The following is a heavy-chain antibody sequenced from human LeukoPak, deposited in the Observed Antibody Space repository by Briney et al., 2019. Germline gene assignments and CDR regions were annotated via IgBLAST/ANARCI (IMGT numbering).Heavy chain of an antibody. Sequence: SETLSLTCTVSGGSISSYYWSWLRQPPGKGLEWIGYIYYSGSTNYNPSLKSRVTISVDTSKNQFSLKLSSVTAADTAVYYCARHAALGGLYYFDYWGQGTLVTVSS. CDR1: GGSISSYY. CDR2: IYYSGST. D-gene: IGHD3-16*01. V-gene: IGHV4-59*08. CDR3: ARHAALGGLYYFDY. J-gene: IGHJ4*02.